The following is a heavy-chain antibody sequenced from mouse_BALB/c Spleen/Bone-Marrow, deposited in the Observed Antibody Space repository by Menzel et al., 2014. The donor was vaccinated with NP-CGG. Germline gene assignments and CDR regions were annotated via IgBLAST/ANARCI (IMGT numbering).Heavy chain of an antibody. CDR1: GFSLTNYG. D-gene: IGHD4-1*01. V-gene: IGHV2-6*02. Sequence: VQLQQSGPGLVAPSQSLSITCTVSGFSLTNYGLHWVRQPPGKGLEWLLVIWSDGSTTYNSALKSRLSINKDNSKSQVFLKMNSLQTDDTAIYYCARTGTRYAMDYRGQGTSVTVSS. CDR3: ARTGTRYAMDY. CDR2: IWSDGST. J-gene: IGHJ4*01.